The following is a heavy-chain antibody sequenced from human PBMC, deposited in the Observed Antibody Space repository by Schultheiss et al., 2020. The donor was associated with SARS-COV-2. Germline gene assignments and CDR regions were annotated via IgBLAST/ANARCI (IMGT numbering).Heavy chain of an antibody. V-gene: IGHV4-59*01. CDR2: IYYSGST. CDR3: ARAYDGATQFDY. D-gene: IGHD1-26*01. Sequence: SETLSLTCTVSGGSISSYYWSWIRQPPGKGLEWIGYIYYSGSTNYNPSLKSRVTISVDTSKNQFSLKLSSVTAADTAVYYCARAYDGATQFDYWGQGTLVTVSS. J-gene: IGHJ4*02. CDR1: GGSISSYY.